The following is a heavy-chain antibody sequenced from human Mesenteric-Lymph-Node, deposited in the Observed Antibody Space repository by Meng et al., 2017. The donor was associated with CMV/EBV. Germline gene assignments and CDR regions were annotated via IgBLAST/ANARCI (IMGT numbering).Heavy chain of an antibody. CDR2: IYYTGST. V-gene: IGHV4-30-4*08. J-gene: IGHJ4*02. Sequence: SETLSLTCTVSGGSINNGDYYWSWIRQPPGQGLEWIGYIYYTGSTYYNPSLKSRITMSIDTSRNQFSLKLSSVTAADTAVYYCGRYYSNLDYFDYWGRGTLVTVSS. CDR1: GGSINNGDYY. CDR3: GRYYSNLDYFDY. D-gene: IGHD4-11*01.